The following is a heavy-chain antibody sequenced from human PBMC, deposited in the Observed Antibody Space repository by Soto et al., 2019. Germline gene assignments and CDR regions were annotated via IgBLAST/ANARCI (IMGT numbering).Heavy chain of an antibody. CDR2: ISAYNGNT. Sequence: QVQLVQSGAEVKKPGASVKVSCKASGYTFASYAISWMRQAPGQGLEWMGWISAYNGNTNYAQKLQGRVTMTTDTSTSAANMELRILRSDDTAVYYCATDPPTQDYWGQGTLVT. CDR3: ATDPPTQDY. J-gene: IGHJ4*02. V-gene: IGHV1-18*01. CDR1: GYTFASYA.